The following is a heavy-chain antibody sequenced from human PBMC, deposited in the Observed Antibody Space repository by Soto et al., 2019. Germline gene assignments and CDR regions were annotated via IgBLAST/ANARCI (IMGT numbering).Heavy chain of an antibody. V-gene: IGHV3-23*01. CDR2: ISASGTST. CDR1: GITFTNYA. J-gene: IGHJ4*02. Sequence: EVQLLESGGGLVQPGGSLRLACAASGITFTNYALSWVRQAPGKGLEWVSGISASGTSTYYADSVKGRFTISGDNSNSTLFLHMNSLRAADTAIYYCSKEAGGGPAMVTSYFDYWGQGTLVTVSS. D-gene: IGHD5-18*01. CDR3: SKEAGGGPAMVTSYFDY.